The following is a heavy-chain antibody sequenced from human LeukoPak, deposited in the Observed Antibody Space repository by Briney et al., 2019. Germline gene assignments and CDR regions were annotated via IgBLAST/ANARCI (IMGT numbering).Heavy chain of an antibody. Sequence: SETLSLTCTVSGGSISSYYWSWIRQPPGKGLEWIGYMSNSGSTNYNPSLKSRVTVSVDTSKNQFSLKLSSVTAADTAVYCCARSITGTRSKFDYWGQGTLVTVSS. V-gene: IGHV4-4*08. CDR1: GGSISSYY. CDR3: ARSITGTRSKFDY. D-gene: IGHD1/OR15-1a*01. CDR2: MSNSGST. J-gene: IGHJ4*02.